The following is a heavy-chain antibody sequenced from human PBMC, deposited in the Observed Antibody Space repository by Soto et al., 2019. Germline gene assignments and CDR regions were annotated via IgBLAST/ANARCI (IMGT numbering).Heavy chain of an antibody. CDR1: GGSISSGGYY. CDR2: IYYSGST. J-gene: IGHJ3*02. Sequence: SETLSLTCTVSGGSISSGGYYWSWIRQHPGKGLEWIGYIYYSGSTYYNPSLKSRVAISVGTSKNQFSLKLSSVTAADTAVYYCARRVAGLYAFDIWGQGTMVTVSS. CDR3: ARRVAGLYAFDI. D-gene: IGHD6-19*01. V-gene: IGHV4-31*03.